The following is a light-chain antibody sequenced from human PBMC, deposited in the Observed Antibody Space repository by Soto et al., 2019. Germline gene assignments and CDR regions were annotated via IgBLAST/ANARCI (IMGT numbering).Light chain of an antibody. CDR3: QQYVSSPYT. V-gene: IGKV3-20*01. CDR2: GAS. CDR1: QSVSSSY. Sequence: EIVLTQSPGTLSLSPGERATLSCRASQSVSSSYLAWYQQKPGQAPRLLIYGASSRATGIPDRFSGSGSGTAFTSTISRLEPEDFAVYSCQQYVSSPYTFGQGTKLEIK. J-gene: IGKJ2*01.